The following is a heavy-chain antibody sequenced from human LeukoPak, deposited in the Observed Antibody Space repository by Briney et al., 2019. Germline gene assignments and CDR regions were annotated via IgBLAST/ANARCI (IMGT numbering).Heavy chain of an antibody. J-gene: IGHJ4*02. CDR1: GFTFGDYA. CDR2: IRSKAYGGTT. Sequence: PGGSLRLSCTASGFTFGDYAMSWFRQAPGKGLEWVGFIRSKAYGGTTEYAASVKGRFTISRDDSKSIAYLQMNSLKTEDTAVYYCTRDPTTVVTPRQGYYFDYWGQGTLVTVSS. V-gene: IGHV3-49*03. D-gene: IGHD4-23*01. CDR3: TRDPTTVVTPRQGYYFDY.